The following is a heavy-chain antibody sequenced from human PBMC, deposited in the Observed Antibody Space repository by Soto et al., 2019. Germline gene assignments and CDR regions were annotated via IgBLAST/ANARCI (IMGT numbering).Heavy chain of an antibody. J-gene: IGHJ5*02. CDR3: ARGIRFLEWLAPNWFDP. Sequence: SETLSLTCTVSGGSISSYYWSWIRQPPGKGLEWIEYIYYSGSTNYNPSLKSRVTISVDTSKNQFSLKLSSVTAADTAVYYCARGIRFLEWLAPNWFDPWGQGTLVTVSS. V-gene: IGHV4-59*01. D-gene: IGHD3-3*01. CDR2: IYYSGST. CDR1: GGSISSYY.